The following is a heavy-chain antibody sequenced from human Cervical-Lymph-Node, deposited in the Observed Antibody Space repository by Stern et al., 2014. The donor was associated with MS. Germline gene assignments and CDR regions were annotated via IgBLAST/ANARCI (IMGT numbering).Heavy chain of an antibody. D-gene: IGHD2-2*01. CDR2: IYPGDSDT. V-gene: IGHV5-51*01. CDR3: ARRLHSTSWVEN. J-gene: IGHJ4*02. Sequence: EVQLVESGAEVKKPGESLKISCKGSGFSFTSYWIGWVRQMPGKGLEWMGIIYPGDSDTRYSPSFRGQVTISADKSINPACLQWSSLKASDTAMYYCARRLHSTSWVENWGQGTLVTVSS. CDR1: GFSFTSYW.